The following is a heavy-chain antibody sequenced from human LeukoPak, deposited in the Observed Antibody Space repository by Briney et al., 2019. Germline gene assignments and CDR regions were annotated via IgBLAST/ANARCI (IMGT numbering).Heavy chain of an antibody. CDR2: ISSSSSYM. D-gene: IGHD3-10*01. CDR1: GFTFSSYS. J-gene: IGHJ4*02. CDR3: ARVLWAAAEEGVDY. V-gene: IGHV3-21*01. Sequence: GGSLRLSCAASGFTFSSYSMNWVRQAPGKGLEWVSSISSSSSYMYYADSVKGRFTISRDNAKNSLYLQMNSLRAEDTAVYYCARVLWAAAEEGVDYWGQGTLVTVSS.